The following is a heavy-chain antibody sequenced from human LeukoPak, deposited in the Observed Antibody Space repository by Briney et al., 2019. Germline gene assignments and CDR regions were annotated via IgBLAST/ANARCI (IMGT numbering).Heavy chain of an antibody. CDR1: GGSISSGSSY. J-gene: IGHJ6*02. V-gene: IGHV4-61*02. D-gene: IGHD4-17*01. Sequence: SETLSLTCTVSGGSISSGSSYWTWIRQPAGKGLEWIGRISNSGTTNYNPSLKSRVTMSVDTSKNHFSLKLSSVTAADTAVYYCAIQGADYGYYSYGMDVWGQGTTVTVSS. CDR2: ISNSGTT. CDR3: AIQGADYGYYSYGMDV.